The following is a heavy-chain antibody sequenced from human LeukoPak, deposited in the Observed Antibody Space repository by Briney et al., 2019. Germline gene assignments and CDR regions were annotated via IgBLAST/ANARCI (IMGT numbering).Heavy chain of an antibody. Sequence: ASVKVSCKASGYTFTSYGISWVRQAPGQGLGWMGWISTYNGNTNYAQKLQGRVTMTTDTSTSTAYMELRSLRSDDTAVYYCARSPLLSHCSSTSCPNWFDPWGQGTLVTVSS. D-gene: IGHD2-2*01. CDR1: GYTFTSYG. CDR2: ISTYNGNT. J-gene: IGHJ5*02. CDR3: ARSPLLSHCSSTSCPNWFDP. V-gene: IGHV1-18*01.